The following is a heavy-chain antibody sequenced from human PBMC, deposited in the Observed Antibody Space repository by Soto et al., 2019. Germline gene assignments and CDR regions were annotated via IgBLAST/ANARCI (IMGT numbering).Heavy chain of an antibody. CDR1: GGSISGSSYY. Sequence: SETLSLTCTVSGGSISGSSYYWGWIRQPPGKGLEWIGSIYYSGSTYYNPSLKSRVTISVDTSKNQFSLKLSSVTAADTAVYYCARHYDFWSGSDNWFDPWGQGTLVTVSS. J-gene: IGHJ5*02. CDR3: ARHYDFWSGSDNWFDP. CDR2: IYYSGST. V-gene: IGHV4-39*01. D-gene: IGHD3-3*01.